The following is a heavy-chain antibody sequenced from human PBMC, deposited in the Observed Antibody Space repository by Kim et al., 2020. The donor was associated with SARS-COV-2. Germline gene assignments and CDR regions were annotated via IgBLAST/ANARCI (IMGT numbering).Heavy chain of an antibody. J-gene: IGHJ4*02. CDR2: INSDGSST. V-gene: IGHV3-74*01. CDR3: ARAYDSSGNFDY. Sequence: GGSLRLSCAASGFTFSSYWMHWVRQAPGKGLVWVSRINSDGSSTSYADSVKGRLSISRDNAKNTLYLQMNSLRARDTAVYYCARAYDSSGNFDYWGQGTLVTVSS. D-gene: IGHD3-22*01. CDR1: GFTFSSYW.